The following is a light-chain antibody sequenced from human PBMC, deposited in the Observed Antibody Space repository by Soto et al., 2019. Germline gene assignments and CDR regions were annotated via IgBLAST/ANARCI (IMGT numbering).Light chain of an antibody. V-gene: IGKV1-39*01. CDR2: AAS. CDR3: QQSDSFPYT. CDR1: QSITNY. Sequence: DIQMTQSPSSLSVSLGDRVTITCRASQSITNYLNWYQQKPGKAPKLLVYAASSLQSGVPSRFSGNGSGTEFTLTISSLQPEDFASYYCQQSDSFPYTFAQGTKLEIK. J-gene: IGKJ2*01.